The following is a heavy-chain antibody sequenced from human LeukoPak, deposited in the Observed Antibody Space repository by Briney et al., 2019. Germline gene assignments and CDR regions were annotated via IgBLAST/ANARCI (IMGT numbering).Heavy chain of an antibody. Sequence: PSETLSLTCAVYGGSFSGYYWSWIRQPPGKGLEWIGEIYHSGSTNYNPSLKSRVTISVDKSKNQFSLKLSSVTAADTAVYYCARLDVPNYYDSSGYYYFDYWGQGTLVTVSS. D-gene: IGHD3-22*01. J-gene: IGHJ4*02. CDR1: GGSFSGYY. CDR3: ARLDVPNYYDSSGYYYFDY. CDR2: IYHSGST. V-gene: IGHV4-34*01.